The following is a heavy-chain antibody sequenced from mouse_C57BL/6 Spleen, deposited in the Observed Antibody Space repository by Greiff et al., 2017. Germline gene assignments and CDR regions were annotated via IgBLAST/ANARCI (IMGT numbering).Heavy chain of an antibody. V-gene: IGHV1-22*01. CDR2: INPNNGGT. Sequence: EVQLVESGPELVKPGASVKMSCKASGYTFTDYNMHWVKQSHGKSLEWIGYINPNNGGTSYNQKFKGKATLTVNKSSSTAYMELRSLTSEDSAVYYCARPYYYGSSPAWFAYWCQGTLVTVSA. CDR1: GYTFTDYN. J-gene: IGHJ3*01. CDR3: ARPYYYGSSPAWFAY. D-gene: IGHD1-1*01.